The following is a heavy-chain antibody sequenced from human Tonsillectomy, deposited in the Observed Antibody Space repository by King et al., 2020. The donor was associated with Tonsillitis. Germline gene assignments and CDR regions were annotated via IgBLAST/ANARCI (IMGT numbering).Heavy chain of an antibody. CDR2: VTGDGSNT. CDR3: ATGLGYYYDY. D-gene: IGHD3-10*01. Sequence: VQLVESGGGLVQPGGSLRLSCAASTLTFSSYYMHWVRQAPGKGLVWVSRVTGDGSNTRYAESVKGRFTISRDNAKNTVYLPMNSLRVEDTAVYYCATGLGYYYDYWGQGTLVTVSS. V-gene: IGHV3-74*01. CDR1: TLTFSSYY. J-gene: IGHJ4*02.